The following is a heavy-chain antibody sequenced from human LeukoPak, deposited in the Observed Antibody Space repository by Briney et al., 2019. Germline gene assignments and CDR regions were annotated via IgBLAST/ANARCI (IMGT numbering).Heavy chain of an antibody. CDR2: INSNSIYT. V-gene: IGHV3-11*05. Sequence: PGGSLRLSCAASGFIFSDYDMSWVRQAPGKGLEWISYINSNSIYTNYADSVKGRFTISRDKAKNTLYMQMNSLRAEDTAVYYCVRVVGSGIHWGQGTLVTV. J-gene: IGHJ4*02. CDR1: GFIFSDYD. CDR3: VRVVGSGIH. D-gene: IGHD1-26*01.